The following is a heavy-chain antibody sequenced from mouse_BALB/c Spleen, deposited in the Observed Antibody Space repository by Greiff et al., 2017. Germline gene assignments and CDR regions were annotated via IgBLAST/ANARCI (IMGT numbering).Heavy chain of an antibody. CDR3: ARFDGYDGYFDV. Sequence: EVKLQESGPSLVKPSQTLSLTCSVTGDSITSGYWNWIRKFPGNKLEYMGYISYSGSTYYNPSLKSRISITRDTSKNQYYLQLNSVTTEDTATYYCARFDGYDGYFDVWGAGTTVTVSS. CDR2: ISYSGST. V-gene: IGHV3-8*02. J-gene: IGHJ1*01. CDR1: GDSITSGY. D-gene: IGHD2-2*01.